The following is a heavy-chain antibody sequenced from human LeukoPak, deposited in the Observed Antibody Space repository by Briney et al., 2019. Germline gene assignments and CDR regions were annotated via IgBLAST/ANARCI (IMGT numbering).Heavy chain of an antibody. CDR2: ISHIGRT. D-gene: IGHD3-3*01. J-gene: IGHJ4*02. Sequence: PSETLSLTCAVSGGSFSSHYWTWIRQSPGTGLEWIGYISHIGRTNYNPSLKSRVTISIDTSKNQFSLKLRSVTAADTAVYYCASSPLYDFWSGYSDYWGQGTLVTVSS. CDR3: ASSPLYDFWSGYSDY. CDR1: GGSFSSHY. V-gene: IGHV4-59*11.